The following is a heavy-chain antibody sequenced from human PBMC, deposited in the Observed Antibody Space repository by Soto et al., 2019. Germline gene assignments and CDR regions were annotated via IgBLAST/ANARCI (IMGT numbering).Heavy chain of an antibody. Sequence: EVQLVESGGGLVQPGGSLRLSCAASGFTFSSYWMHWVRQAPGKGMVWVSRINSDGSSTSYADSVKGRFTISRDNAKNTLYLHLHSLRAEDTAVYYCARGRGSGYGYYFDYWGQGTLVTVSS. J-gene: IGHJ4*02. CDR2: INSDGSST. D-gene: IGHD5-12*01. CDR3: ARGRGSGYGYYFDY. CDR1: GFTFSSYW. V-gene: IGHV3-74*01.